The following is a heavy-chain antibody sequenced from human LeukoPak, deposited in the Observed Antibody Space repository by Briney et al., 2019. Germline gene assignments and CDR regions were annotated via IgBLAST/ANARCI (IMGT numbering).Heavy chain of an antibody. D-gene: IGHD1-26*01. J-gene: IGHJ4*02. CDR2: ILTSGTT. CDR3: ARLRVSGSYLYYFDY. Sequence: SETLSLTCTVSNGSISSYHWSWSRQPPGKGLEWIGYILTSGTTNYNPSLKSRLTISVDTSKNQFTLKLSSVTAADTAVYYCARLRVSGSYLYYFDYWGQGTLVTVSS. CDR1: NGSISSYH. V-gene: IGHV4-4*09.